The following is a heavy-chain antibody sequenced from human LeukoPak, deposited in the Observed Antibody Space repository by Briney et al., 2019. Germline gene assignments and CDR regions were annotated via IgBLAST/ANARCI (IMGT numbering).Heavy chain of an antibody. CDR2: ISYSGNT. J-gene: IGHJ4*02. Sequence: SETLSLTCSVSGGSISSSHSYWDWIRQPPGKGLEWIGTISYSGNTYYNPSLKSRLTMSLDTSKNQFSLTLTSVTAADTAVFYCARHMNTYCTSSSCPLDYWGQGTLVTVSS. V-gene: IGHV4-39*01. D-gene: IGHD2-2*01. CDR3: ARHMNTYCTSSSCPLDY. CDR1: GGSISSSHSY.